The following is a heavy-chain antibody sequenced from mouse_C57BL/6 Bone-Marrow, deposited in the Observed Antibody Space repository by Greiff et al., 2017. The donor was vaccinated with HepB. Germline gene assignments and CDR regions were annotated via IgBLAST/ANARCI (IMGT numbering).Heavy chain of an antibody. CDR1: GYTFTSYW. D-gene: IGHD1-1*01. Sequence: QVQLQQPGAELVKPGASVKMSCKASGYTFTSYWITWVKQRPGQGLEWIGDIYPGSGSTNYNEKFKSKATLTVDTSSSTAYMQLSSLTSEDSAVYDCARRDYYGSSPSYDFDYWGQGTTLTVSS. J-gene: IGHJ2*01. V-gene: IGHV1-55*01. CDR3: ARRDYYGSSPSYDFDY. CDR2: IYPGSGST.